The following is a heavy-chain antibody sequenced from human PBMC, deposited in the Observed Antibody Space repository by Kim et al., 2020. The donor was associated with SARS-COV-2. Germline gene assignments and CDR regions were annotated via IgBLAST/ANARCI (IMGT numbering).Heavy chain of an antibody. CDR2: ISYDGSNK. J-gene: IGHJ4*02. D-gene: IGHD5-18*01. V-gene: IGHV3-30*04. Sequence: GGSLRLSCAVSGFTFSSFAMHWVRQAPGKGLEWVAVISYDGSNKYYADSVKGRFTISRDNSKDTLYLQMNSLRAEDTAVYYCASGGTRVVTELDYWGQGTLVTVSS. CDR3: ASGGTRVVTELDY. CDR1: GFTFSSFA.